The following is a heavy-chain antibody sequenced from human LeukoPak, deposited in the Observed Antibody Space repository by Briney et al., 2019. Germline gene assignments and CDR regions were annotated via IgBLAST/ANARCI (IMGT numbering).Heavy chain of an antibody. V-gene: IGHV4-4*07. Sequence: PSETLSLTCTVSGYSISSGYYWSWIRQPAGKGLEWIGRIYTSGSTNYNPSLKSRVTISVDTSKNQFSLKLSSVTAADTAVYYCARVHYDYVWGSYCGFDIWGQGTMVTVSS. J-gene: IGHJ3*02. CDR3: ARVHYDYVWGSYCGFDI. CDR1: GYSISSGYY. D-gene: IGHD3-16*01. CDR2: IYTSGST.